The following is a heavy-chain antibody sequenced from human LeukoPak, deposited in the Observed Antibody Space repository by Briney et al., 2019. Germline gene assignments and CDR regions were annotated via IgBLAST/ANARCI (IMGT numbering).Heavy chain of an antibody. V-gene: IGHV4-59*01. CDR3: ARGLYGSKGIFDC. D-gene: IGHD3-10*01. CDR1: GGSINYYY. Sequence: SETLSLTCTVSGGSINYYYWSWIRQPPGKGLESIGYIYYSGSANYNPSLKSRVTMSVDTSKNQFSLKLNFVTAADTAVYYCARGLYGSKGIFDCWGQGTLVTVSS. J-gene: IGHJ4*02. CDR2: IYYSGSA.